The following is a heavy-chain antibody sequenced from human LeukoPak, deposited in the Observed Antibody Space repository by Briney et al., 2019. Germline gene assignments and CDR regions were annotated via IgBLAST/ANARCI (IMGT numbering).Heavy chain of an antibody. J-gene: IGHJ4*02. D-gene: IGHD3-16*01. CDR2: IHYSGST. CDR3: ARRAINSVMFDY. CDR1: GDSISTYY. Sequence: SETLSLTCTVSGDSISTYYWSWIRQPPGTGLEWIGYIHYSGSTNYNPSLRSRVTISVDTSKNQFSLKLSSATAADTAVYFCARRAINSVMFDYWGQGTLVTVSS. V-gene: IGHV4-59*08.